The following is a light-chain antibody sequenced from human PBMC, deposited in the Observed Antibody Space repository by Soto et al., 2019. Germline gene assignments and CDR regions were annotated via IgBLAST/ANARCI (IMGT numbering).Light chain of an antibody. CDR3: MRGTHWPELT. J-gene: IGKJ4*01. CDR2: RVS. V-gene: IGKV2-30*01. Sequence: DVVLTQSPLSLSVTLGQPASLSCRSSQSLIYRDGNTYLNWFHQRPGQSPRRLIYRVSNRDSGVPDRFNGSGSGTDFTLTISRVEAEDVGVYYCMRGTHWPELTFGGGTKVEIK. CDR1: QSLIYRDGNTY.